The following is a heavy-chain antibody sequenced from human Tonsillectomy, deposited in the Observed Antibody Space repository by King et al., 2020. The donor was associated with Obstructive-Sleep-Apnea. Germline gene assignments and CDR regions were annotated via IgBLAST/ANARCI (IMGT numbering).Heavy chain of an antibody. Sequence: QLVQSGAEVKKPGASVKVSCKASGYTSTSYGMSWVRQAPGQGLEWMVWISGYNGYTNYAQKVQGRVTMTTDTSTSTVYMELRSLRSDDTAVCYCARDRVELRKNDFYYYYYGMDVWGQGTTVTVSS. CDR3: ARDRVELRKNDFYYYYYGMDV. CDR1: GYTSTSYG. V-gene: IGHV1-18*04. J-gene: IGHJ6*02. CDR2: ISGYNGYT. D-gene: IGHD1-7*01.